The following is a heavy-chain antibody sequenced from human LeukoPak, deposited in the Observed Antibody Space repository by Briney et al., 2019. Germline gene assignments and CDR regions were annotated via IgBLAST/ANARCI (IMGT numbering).Heavy chain of an antibody. CDR2: LRYDGSNK. D-gene: IGHD3-22*01. CDR3: ARGGVVVIYLLLDY. Sequence: PGGSLRLSCAASGFTFISYGMHWVRQAPGKGLEWVAFLRYDGSNKYYADSVKGRFTISRDNSKNTLYLQMNSLRAEDTAVYYCARGGVVVIYLLLDYWGQGTLVTVSS. CDR1: GFTFISYG. V-gene: IGHV3-30*02. J-gene: IGHJ4*02.